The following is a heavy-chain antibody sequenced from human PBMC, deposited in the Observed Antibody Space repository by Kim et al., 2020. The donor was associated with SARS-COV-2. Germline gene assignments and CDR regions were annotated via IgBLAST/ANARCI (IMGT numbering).Heavy chain of an antibody. Sequence: SETLSLTCTVSGGSISSYYWSWIRQPPGKGLEWIGYIYYSGSTNYNPSLKRRVTISVDTSKNKFYLKLSSVTAADTAVYYCARDHREWLQYTANWYFDVWGRGSLVTVS. CDR2: IYYSGST. CDR3: ARDHREWLQYTANWYFDV. J-gene: IGHJ2*01. CDR1: GGSISSYY. V-gene: IGHV4-59*01. D-gene: IGHD3-3*01.